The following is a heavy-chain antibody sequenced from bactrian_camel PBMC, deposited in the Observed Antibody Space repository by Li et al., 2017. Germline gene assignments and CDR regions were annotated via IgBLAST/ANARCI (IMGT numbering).Heavy chain of an antibody. V-gene: IGHV3S53*01. CDR2: IDSDGST. J-gene: IGHJ6*01. CDR3: AAKRGACFGRIPEETRFSY. CDR1: GFKSSSNC. Sequence: QVQLVESGGGSVQAGGSLRLSCLVSGFKSSSNCMGWFRQAPGKEREGVAAIDSDGSTMYDDSVKGRFTISSNYAKNMLYLQMNSLKPEDTAMYYCAAKRGACFGRIPEETRFSYWGQGTQVTVS. D-gene: IGHD8*01.